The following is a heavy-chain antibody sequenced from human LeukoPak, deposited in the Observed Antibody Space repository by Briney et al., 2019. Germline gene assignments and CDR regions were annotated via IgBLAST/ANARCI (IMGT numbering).Heavy chain of an antibody. CDR3: AREGHYYDSSGYYPFDY. Sequence: PGGSLRLSCAASGFTFSSYSMNWVRQAPGKGLEWVSSISSSSSYIYYADSVKGRFTISRDNAKNSLYLQMNSLRAEDTAVYYCAREGHYYDSSGYYPFDYWGQGTLVTVSS. D-gene: IGHD3-22*01. V-gene: IGHV3-21*01. J-gene: IGHJ4*02. CDR1: GFTFSSYS. CDR2: ISSSSSYI.